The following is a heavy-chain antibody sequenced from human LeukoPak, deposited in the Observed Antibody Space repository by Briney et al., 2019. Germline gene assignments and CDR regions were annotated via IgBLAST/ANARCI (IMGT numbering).Heavy chain of an antibody. D-gene: IGHD1-26*01. CDR1: GYTFTSYG. V-gene: IGHV1-69*13. J-gene: IGHJ4*02. CDR3: ARDPGIRKIDY. CDR2: IIPIFGTA. Sequence: SVKVSCKASGYTFTSYGISWVRQAPGQGLEWMGGIIPIFGTANYAQKFQGRVTITADESTSTAYMELSSLRSEDTAVYYCARDPGIRKIDYWGQGTLVTVSS.